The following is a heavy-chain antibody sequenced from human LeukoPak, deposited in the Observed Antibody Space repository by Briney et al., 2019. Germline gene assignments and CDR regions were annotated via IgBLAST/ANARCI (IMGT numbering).Heavy chain of an antibody. CDR2: IYTTGST. CDR1: GGSISSYY. J-gene: IGHJ2*01. V-gene: IGHV4-4*09. CDR3: ARRGTIFGPESL. Sequence: SETLSLTCNVSGGSISSYYWSWIRQPPGKGLERIGYIYTTGSTDYNPSLKSRVTISVDTSKNQLSLNLTSVTAADTAVYYCARRGTIFGPESLWGRGTLVTVSS. D-gene: IGHD3-3*01.